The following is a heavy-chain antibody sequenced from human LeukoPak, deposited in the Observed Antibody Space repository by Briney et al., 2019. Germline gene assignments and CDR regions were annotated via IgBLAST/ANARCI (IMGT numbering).Heavy chain of an antibody. D-gene: IGHD2-15*01. Sequence: SETLSLTCTVSGGSVSSGSYYWSWIRQPPGKGLEWIGYIYYSGTTNYNPSLQSRVTISVDTSKHQFSLKLSSVTAADTAVYYCARDEGYCSGGSCYRAEFFQHWGQGTLVTVSS. CDR2: IYYSGTT. CDR1: GGSVSSGSYY. J-gene: IGHJ1*01. V-gene: IGHV4-61*01. CDR3: ARDEGYCSGGSCYRAEFFQH.